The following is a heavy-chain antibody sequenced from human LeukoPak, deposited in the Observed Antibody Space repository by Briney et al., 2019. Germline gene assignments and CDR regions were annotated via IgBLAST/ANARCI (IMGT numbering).Heavy chain of an antibody. D-gene: IGHD3-22*01. J-gene: IGHJ4*02. CDR1: GCTFSNYA. CDR3: AKDASSAYTFYFDF. V-gene: IGHV3-23*01. Sequence: GGSLRLSCAASGCTFSNYAMNWVRQAPGKGLEWVSGISATDDRTYYADSVRGRFTISRDNSKNTLYLQMNSLRAEDTALYYCAKDASSAYTFYFDFWGQGTLVTVSS. CDR2: ISATDDRT.